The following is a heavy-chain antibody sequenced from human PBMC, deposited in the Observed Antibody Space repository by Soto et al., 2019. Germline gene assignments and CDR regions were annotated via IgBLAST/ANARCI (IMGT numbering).Heavy chain of an antibody. J-gene: IGHJ6*02. Sequence: QVHQEQSGAEVKKPGSSVKVSCKASGGTFRTAAVSWVRQAPGQGLEWLGGIMPVFRTPDYAQKFQGRVTSTADESTSTAYMELSGLRSDDTAVYYCARDNDRPQLGGNYYYVLDVWGQGTTITVSS. CDR2: IMPVFRTP. CDR3: ARDNDRPQLGGNYYYVLDV. V-gene: IGHV1-69*12. D-gene: IGHD2-8*01. CDR1: GGTFRTAA.